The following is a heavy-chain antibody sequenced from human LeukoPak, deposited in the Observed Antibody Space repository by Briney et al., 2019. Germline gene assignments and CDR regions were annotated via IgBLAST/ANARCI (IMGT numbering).Heavy chain of an antibody. CDR1: GFSSGNNW. V-gene: IGHV3-30*02. J-gene: IGHJ4*02. CDR3: AKEIWPTVTTPGWTYFDY. D-gene: IGHD4-17*01. CDR2: IRYDGSNK. Sequence: GGSLRLSCAASGFSSGNNWMSWVRQAPGKGLEWVAFIRYDGSNKYYADSVKGRFTISRDNSKNTLYLQMNSLRAEDTAVYYCAKEIWPTVTTPGWTYFDYWGQGALVTVSS.